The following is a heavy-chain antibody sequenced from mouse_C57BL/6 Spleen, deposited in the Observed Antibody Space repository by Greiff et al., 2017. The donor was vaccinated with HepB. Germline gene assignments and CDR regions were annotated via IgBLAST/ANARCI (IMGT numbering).Heavy chain of an antibody. V-gene: IGHV1-80*01. CDR1: GYAFSSYW. Sequence: VQLQQSGAELVKPGASVKISCKASGYAFSSYWMNWVKQRPGKGLEWIGQIYPGDGDTNYNGKFKGKATLTADKSSSTAYMQLSSLTSEDSAVYFCASHGSSYVYYFDYWGQGTTLTVSS. CDR2: IYPGDGDT. J-gene: IGHJ2*01. D-gene: IGHD1-1*01. CDR3: ASHGSSYVYYFDY.